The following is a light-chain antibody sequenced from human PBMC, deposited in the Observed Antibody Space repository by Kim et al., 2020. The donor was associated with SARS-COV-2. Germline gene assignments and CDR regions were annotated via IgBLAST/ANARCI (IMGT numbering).Light chain of an antibody. J-gene: IGLJ3*02. CDR3: NSRDSSAWV. CDR2: GQN. V-gene: IGLV3-19*01. CDR1: SLRRSY. Sequence: SSELTQDPAVSVALGQTVRITCQGDSLRRSYAAWYQQKPGQAPVIVIYGQNKRPSGIPDRFSGSTSGNTASLTITGAQAEDEADYYCNSRDSSAWVFGGGTQLT.